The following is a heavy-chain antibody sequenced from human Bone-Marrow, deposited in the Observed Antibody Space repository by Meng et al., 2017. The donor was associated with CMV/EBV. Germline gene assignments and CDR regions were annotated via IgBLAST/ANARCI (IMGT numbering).Heavy chain of an antibody. Sequence: ASVKVSCKASGYTFTGYYMHWVRQAPGQGLEWMGWINPKNGVTNYAQKFQDRVTMTRDTSISTAYMEVSRLRSDDTAAYYCTSDGGWYFDYWGQGTRVTVYS. J-gene: IGHJ4*02. CDR1: GYTFTGYY. CDR3: TSDGGWYFDY. CDR2: INPKNGVT. D-gene: IGHD6-19*01. V-gene: IGHV1-2*02.